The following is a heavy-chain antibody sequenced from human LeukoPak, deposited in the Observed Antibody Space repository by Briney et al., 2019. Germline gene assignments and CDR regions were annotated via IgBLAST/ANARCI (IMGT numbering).Heavy chain of an antibody. CDR1: GFTFSSYR. D-gene: IGHD2-15*01. Sequence: GGSLRLSCAASGFTFSSYRMNCVRQAPGKGLGWVSSISSSSSYIYYADSVKGRFTISRDNAKNSLYLQMNSLRAEDTAVYYFARDPVVVVADDWFDPWGQGTLVTVSS. V-gene: IGHV3-21*01. J-gene: IGHJ5*02. CDR3: ARDPVVVVADDWFDP. CDR2: ISSSSSYI.